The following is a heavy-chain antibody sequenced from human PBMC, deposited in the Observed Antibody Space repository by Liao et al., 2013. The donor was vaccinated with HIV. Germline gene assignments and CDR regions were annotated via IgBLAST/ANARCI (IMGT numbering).Heavy chain of an antibody. D-gene: IGHD3-3*01. CDR2: IYQSETA. V-gene: IGHV4-61*02. CDR1: GGSISSGSLL. J-gene: IGHJ4*02. Sequence: QVQLQESGPGLVKPSQTLSLTCTVSGGSISSGSLLLELDPAARREGLEWIGYIYQSETAYYNPSLKGRVTMSIDKSKNQFFLSLISVTAADTAVYYCARARLEWLFKGPAQHYFDYWGQGILVSVSS. CDR3: ARARLEWLFKGPAQHYFDY.